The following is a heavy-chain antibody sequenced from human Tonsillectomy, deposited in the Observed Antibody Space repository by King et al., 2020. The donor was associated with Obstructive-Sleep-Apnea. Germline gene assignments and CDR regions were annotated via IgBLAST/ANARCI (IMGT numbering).Heavy chain of an antibody. CDR3: ARLPGGNYGMDV. V-gene: IGHV4-31*03. J-gene: IGHJ6*02. D-gene: IGHD3-16*01. Sequence: QLQESGPGLVKPSQTLSLTCTVSGGSIISGGYHWSWIRQHPGKGLEWIGYIYDSGGTYYNPSLKSRIAISVDTSKNQFSLKLRSVTAADTAVDYCARLPGGNYGMDVWGQGTTVTVSS. CDR2: IYDSGGT. CDR1: GGSIISGGYH.